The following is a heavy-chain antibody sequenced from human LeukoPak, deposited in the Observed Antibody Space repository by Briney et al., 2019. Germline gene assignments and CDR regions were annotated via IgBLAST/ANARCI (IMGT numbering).Heavy chain of an antibody. CDR1: GGSFSGYY. J-gene: IGHJ4*02. Sequence: SETLPLTCAVYGGSFSGYYWSWIRQPPGKGLEWIGEINHSGSTNCNPSLKSRVTISVDASKNQYSLNLTSVTAADTAVYYCARGRRKYYGSGSLDYWGQGTLVTVSS. V-gene: IGHV4-34*01. CDR3: ARGRRKYYGSGSLDY. D-gene: IGHD3-10*01. CDR2: INHSGST.